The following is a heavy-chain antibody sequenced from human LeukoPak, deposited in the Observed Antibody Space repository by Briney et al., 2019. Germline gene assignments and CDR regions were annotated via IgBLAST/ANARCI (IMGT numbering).Heavy chain of an antibody. CDR3: AKAQDYYYDSSYFDY. CDR1: GFTFSSYG. CDR2: ISYDGSNK. J-gene: IGHJ4*02. Sequence: QAGGSLRLSCAASGFTFSSYGMHWVRRAPGKGLEWEAVISYDGSNKYYADSVKGRFTISRDNSKNTLYLQMNSLRAEDTAVYYCAKAQDYYYDSSYFDYWGQGTLVTVSS. D-gene: IGHD3-22*01. V-gene: IGHV3-30*18.